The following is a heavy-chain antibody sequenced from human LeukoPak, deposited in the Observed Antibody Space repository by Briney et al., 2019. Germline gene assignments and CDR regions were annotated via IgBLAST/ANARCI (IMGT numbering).Heavy chain of an antibody. D-gene: IGHD1-20*01. CDR3: ARDRGKYNWNYFDS. J-gene: IGHJ4*02. CDR2: TYYRSDWYK. V-gene: IGHV6-1*01. Sequence: SQTLSLTCGISGDSVSSNSAAWNWIRQSPSRGLEWLVRTYYRSDWYKDYAVFVKSRITINADTSRNQFSLHLNSVTPEDTAVYYCARDRGKYNWNYFDSWGQGTLVTVSS. CDR1: GDSVSSNSAA.